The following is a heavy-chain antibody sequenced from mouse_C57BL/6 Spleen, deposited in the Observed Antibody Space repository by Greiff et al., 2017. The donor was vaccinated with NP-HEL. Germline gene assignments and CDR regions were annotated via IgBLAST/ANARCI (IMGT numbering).Heavy chain of an antibody. J-gene: IGHJ4*01. Sequence: VQLQQSGPVLVKPGASVKMSCKASGYTFTDYYMNWVKQSHGKSLEWIGVINPYNGGTSYNQKFKGKATLTVDKSSSTAYMELNSLTSEDSAVYYCARDPTFYAMDYWGQGTSVTVSS. CDR2: INPYNGGT. CDR3: ARDPTFYAMDY. V-gene: IGHV1-19*01. CDR1: GYTFTDYY.